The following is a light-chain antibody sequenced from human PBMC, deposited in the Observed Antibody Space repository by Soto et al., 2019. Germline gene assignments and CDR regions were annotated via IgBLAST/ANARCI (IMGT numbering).Light chain of an antibody. Sequence: QSALTQPASVSGSPGQSITISCTGTSSDVGSYNLVSWYQQHPGKAPKLMIYEDIKRPSGISNRFSGSKSGNTASLTISGLQAEDEADYYCCSYAGGSTYVVFGGGTKLTVL. V-gene: IGLV2-23*01. CDR2: EDI. CDR1: SSDVGSYNL. J-gene: IGLJ2*01. CDR3: CSYAGGSTYVV.